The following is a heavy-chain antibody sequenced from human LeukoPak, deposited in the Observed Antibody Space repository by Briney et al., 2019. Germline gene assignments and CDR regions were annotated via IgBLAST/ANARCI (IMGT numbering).Heavy chain of an antibody. CDR2: ISSSSSTI. CDR3: AKDRSSGYFDY. D-gene: IGHD6-19*01. Sequence: PGESLRLSRAASGFTFSSYSMNWVCQAPGKGLEWVSYISSSSSTIYYADSVKGRFTISRDNSKNTLYLQMNSLRAEDTAVYYCAKDRSSGYFDYWGQGTLVTVSS. V-gene: IGHV3-48*01. J-gene: IGHJ4*02. CDR1: GFTFSSYS.